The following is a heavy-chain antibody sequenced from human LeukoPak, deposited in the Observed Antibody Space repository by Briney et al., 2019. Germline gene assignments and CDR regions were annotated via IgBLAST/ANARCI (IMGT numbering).Heavy chain of an antibody. J-gene: IGHJ4*02. Sequence: SGGSLRLSCAASGFTFSNYAMHWVRQAPGKGLEWVAVVSYDGSNKYYADFVKGRFTISRDNSKNTLYLQMNSLRAEDAAIYYCATIGDRRTGELYRIDYWGQGTLVTVSS. D-gene: IGHD7-27*01. CDR1: GFTFSNYA. CDR2: VSYDGSNK. CDR3: ATIGDRRTGELYRIDY. V-gene: IGHV3-30-3*01.